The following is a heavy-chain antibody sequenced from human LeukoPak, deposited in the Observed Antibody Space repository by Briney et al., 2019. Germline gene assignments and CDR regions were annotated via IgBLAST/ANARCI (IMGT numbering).Heavy chain of an antibody. CDR2: IKQNGSEK. D-gene: IGHD1-26*01. J-gene: IGHJ3*02. CDR1: GFTFSSYW. V-gene: IGHV3-7*03. CDR3: ARGGSYLSAFDI. Sequence: GGSLRLSCAASGFTFSSYWMSWVRQAPGKGLEWVANIKQNGSEKYYVDSVKGRFTISRDNSKNTLYLQMNSLRAEDTAVYYCARGGSYLSAFDIWGQGTMVTVSS.